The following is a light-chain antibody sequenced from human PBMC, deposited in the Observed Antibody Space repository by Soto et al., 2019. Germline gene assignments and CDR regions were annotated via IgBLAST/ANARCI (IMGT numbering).Light chain of an antibody. CDR2: GAS. CDR1: QSVSSN. CDR3: QQYNNWPPT. J-gene: IGKJ2*01. Sequence: EIVMTQSPATLSVSLGERATLSCRASQSVSSNLAWYQQKPGQAPRLLIYGASTRATGIPARFSGSGSGTEFTLTIGSLQSEDFAVYYCQQYNNWPPTFGQGTKLEIK. V-gene: IGKV3-15*01.